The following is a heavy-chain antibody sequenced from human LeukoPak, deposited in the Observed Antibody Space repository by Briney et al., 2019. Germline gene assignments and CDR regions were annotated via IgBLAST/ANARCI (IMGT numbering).Heavy chain of an antibody. CDR2: ISSSSYT. D-gene: IGHD4-11*01. CDR3: AREKEGDYSDYVAFDI. J-gene: IGHJ3*02. CDR1: GFTFSDYY. Sequence: GGSLRLSCAASGFTFSDYYMSWIRQAPGKGLEWVSYISSSSYTNYADSVKGRFTISRDNAKNSLYLQMNSLRAEDTAVYYCAREKEGDYSDYVAFDIWGQGTMVTVSS. V-gene: IGHV3-11*06.